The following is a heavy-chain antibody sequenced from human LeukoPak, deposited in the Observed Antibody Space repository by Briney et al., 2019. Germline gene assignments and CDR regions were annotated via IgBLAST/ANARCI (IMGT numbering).Heavy chain of an antibody. CDR3: ARDQDVVVVAATPGDY. D-gene: IGHD2-15*01. J-gene: IGHJ4*02. Sequence: ASVKVSCKSSGYTFTSYGISWVRQARGQGLEGMGLISAYNGNTNYAQKLQGRVTMTTDTSTSTAYMELRSLRSDDTAVYYCARDQDVVVVAATPGDYWGQGTLVTVSS. CDR1: GYTFTSYG. V-gene: IGHV1-18*01. CDR2: ISAYNGNT.